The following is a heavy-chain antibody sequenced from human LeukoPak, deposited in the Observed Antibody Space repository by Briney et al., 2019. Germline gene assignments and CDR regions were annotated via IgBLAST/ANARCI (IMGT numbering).Heavy chain of an antibody. J-gene: IGHJ6*03. D-gene: IGHD6-13*01. CDR2: IGDDGSNK. V-gene: IGHV3-30*02. Sequence: GRSLRLSCAASGFTVSSNYMSWVRQAPGKGLEWVAFIGDDGSNKYYADTVEGRFTISRDNSKNTLYLQMNSLRPEDTALYYCAKDSYGSSWAYYYMDVWGTGTTVTISS. CDR1: GFTVSSNY. CDR3: AKDSYGSSWAYYYMDV.